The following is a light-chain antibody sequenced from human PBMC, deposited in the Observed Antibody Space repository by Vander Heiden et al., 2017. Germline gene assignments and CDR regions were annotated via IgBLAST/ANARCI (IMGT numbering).Light chain of an antibody. V-gene: IGLV1-40*01. CDR1: RSNIGAGYD. J-gene: IGLJ3*02. CDR3: QSYDSSLSGWEV. CDR2: GNS. Sequence: QSVPTQLPSVSAAPRQRVTLSCTGSRSNIGAGYDVHWYRQLPETAPNLLIYGNSNRPSGVPDRFSGSKSGTSASLAITGLQAEDEADYYCQSYDSSLSGWEVFGGGTKLTVL.